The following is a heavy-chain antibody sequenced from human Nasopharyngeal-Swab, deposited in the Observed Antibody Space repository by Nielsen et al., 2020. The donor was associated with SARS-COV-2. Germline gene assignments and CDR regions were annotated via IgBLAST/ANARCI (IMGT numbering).Heavy chain of an antibody. CDR3: ARSRDGYNMYAFDI. D-gene: IGHD5-24*01. V-gene: IGHV4-61*02. J-gene: IGHJ3*02. Sequence: SETLSLTCTVSGGSISSGSYYWSWIRQPAGKGLEWIGRIYISGSTNYNPSLKSRVTISVDTSKNQFSLKLSSVTAADTAVYYCARSRDGYNMYAFDIWGQGTMVTVSS. CDR1: GGSISSGSYY. CDR2: IYISGST.